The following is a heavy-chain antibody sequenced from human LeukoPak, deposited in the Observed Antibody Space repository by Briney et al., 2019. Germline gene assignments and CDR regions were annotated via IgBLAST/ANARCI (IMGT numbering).Heavy chain of an antibody. CDR1: GGSISSYY. CDR3: ARVAWFGESTYYFDY. Sequence: SETLSLTCTVSGGSISSYYWTWIRQPPGKGLEWIGYISHIGTTYYNPSLKSRVTISVDTSKNQFSLKLSSVTAADTAVYYCARVAWFGESTYYFDYRGQGTLVTVSS. D-gene: IGHD3-10*01. V-gene: IGHV4-59*01. CDR2: ISHIGTT. J-gene: IGHJ4*02.